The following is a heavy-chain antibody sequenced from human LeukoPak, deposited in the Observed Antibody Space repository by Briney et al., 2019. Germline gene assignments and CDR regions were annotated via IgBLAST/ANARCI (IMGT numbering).Heavy chain of an antibody. J-gene: IGHJ4*02. CDR1: GFTFSSYS. CDR2: ISSSSSYI. CDR3: ARERGRSGLVRCWTIDY. V-gene: IGHV3-21*01. D-gene: IGHD6-6*01. Sequence: GGSLRLSCAASGFTFSSYSMNWVRQAPGKGLEWVSSISSSSSYIYYADSVKGRFTISRDNAKNSLYLQMNSLRAEDTAVYYCARERGRSGLVRCWTIDYWGQGTLVTVSS.